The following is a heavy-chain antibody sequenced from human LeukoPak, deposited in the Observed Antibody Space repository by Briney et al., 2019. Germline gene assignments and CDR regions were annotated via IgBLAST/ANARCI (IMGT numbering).Heavy chain of an antibody. V-gene: IGHV4-59*11. CDR2: FYDGGST. CDR3: ARVESDDSSGYSDY. Sequence: SETLSLTCSVSGGSISSHHWSWIRQPPGKGLEWIGDFYDGGSTRYSPSLKSRVTISGDTSKNQFSLKLSSVTAADTAVYYCARVESDDSSGYSDYWGQGTLVTVSP. CDR1: GGSISSHH. J-gene: IGHJ4*02. D-gene: IGHD3-22*01.